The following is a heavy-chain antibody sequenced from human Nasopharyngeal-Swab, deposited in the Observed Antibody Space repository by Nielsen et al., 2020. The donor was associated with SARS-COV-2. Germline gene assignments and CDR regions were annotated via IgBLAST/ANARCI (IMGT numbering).Heavy chain of an antibody. V-gene: IGHV3-7*01. Sequence: ESPKISCAASGFTFNSYYMSWLRQAPGKGLEWVGNIKQDGSEKYYVDSVKGRFTISRDNAKNSLYLQMNSLRAEDTAVYYCARDVRQRTGDYWGQGTLVTVSS. CDR3: ARDVRQRTGDY. CDR1: GFTFNSYY. D-gene: IGHD1-1*01. CDR2: IKQDGSEK. J-gene: IGHJ4*02.